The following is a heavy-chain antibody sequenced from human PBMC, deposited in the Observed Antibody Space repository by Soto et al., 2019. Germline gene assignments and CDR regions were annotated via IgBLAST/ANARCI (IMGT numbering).Heavy chain of an antibody. CDR2: SRNKANSYTT. CDR3: VRVGSGYNYDY. V-gene: IGHV3-72*01. D-gene: IGHD5-18*01. CDR1: GFTFSDHY. Sequence: EVQLVESGGGLVQPGWSLRLSCAASGFTFSDHYMDWVRQAPGKGLEWVGRSRNKANSYTTEYAASVKGRFTISRDDSLYLQMNSLKTEDTAVYYCVRVGSGYNYDYWGQGTLVTVSS. J-gene: IGHJ4*02.